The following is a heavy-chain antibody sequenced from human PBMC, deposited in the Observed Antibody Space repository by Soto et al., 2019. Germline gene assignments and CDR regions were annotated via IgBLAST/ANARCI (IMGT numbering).Heavy chain of an antibody. Sequence: QIEQVQSGAEVKKPGASVKVSCKASGYTLSIYGIQWVRQAPGQGLEWMGWIVAYNNRTIYAQKFQDRVTLTTDTSTTTAFMEVRTLTSDDTAVYYCARAGDYFGDYWGQGTLVTVSS. D-gene: IGHD3-10*01. CDR2: IVAYNNRT. CDR1: GYTLSIYG. V-gene: IGHV1-18*01. CDR3: ARAGDYFGDY. J-gene: IGHJ4*02.